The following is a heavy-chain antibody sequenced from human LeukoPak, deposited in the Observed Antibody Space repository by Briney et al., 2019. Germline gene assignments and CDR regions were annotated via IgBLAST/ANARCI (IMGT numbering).Heavy chain of an antibody. V-gene: IGHV3-48*03. J-gene: IGHJ4*02. Sequence: PGGSLRVSCAVYGFPFSIYEMNWVRQAPGKGLEWVSNIHSSGTIKYYADSVKGRFSISRDNAMSSLYLQMNSLRVEDTAVYYCALLAVASDFDYWGQGAPVTVSS. CDR2: IHSSGTIK. CDR3: ALLAVASDFDY. D-gene: IGHD6-19*01. CDR1: GFPFSIYE.